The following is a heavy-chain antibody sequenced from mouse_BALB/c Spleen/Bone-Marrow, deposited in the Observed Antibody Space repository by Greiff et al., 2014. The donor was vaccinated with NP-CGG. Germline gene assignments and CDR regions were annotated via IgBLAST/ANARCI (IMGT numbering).Heavy chain of an antibody. Sequence: EVMLVESGGGLVQPGGSLKLSCAASGFTFSYYTMSWVRQTPEKRLEWVAYISNGGSTTYHPDTVKGRFAISRDNAKNTLYLQMSSXXXEDTAMYYCARDGYDVGGALDYWGQGTSVTVSS. V-gene: IGHV5-12-2*01. CDR3: ARDGYDVGGALDY. CDR1: GFTFSYYT. D-gene: IGHD2-2*01. CDR2: ISNGGSTT. J-gene: IGHJ4*01.